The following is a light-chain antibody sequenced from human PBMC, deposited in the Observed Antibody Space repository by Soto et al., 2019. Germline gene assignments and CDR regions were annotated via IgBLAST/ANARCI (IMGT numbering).Light chain of an antibody. CDR1: QSISNW. CDR2: KAS. CDR3: QQYNSPYT. V-gene: IGKV1-5*03. J-gene: IGKJ2*01. Sequence: DIQMTQSPSTLSASVGDRVTITCRASQSISNWLAWYQQKPGKAPKLLIYKASSLESGVPSRFSGSGSETEFTLTISSLHPDDFATYYCQQYNSPYTFGQGTKLEIK.